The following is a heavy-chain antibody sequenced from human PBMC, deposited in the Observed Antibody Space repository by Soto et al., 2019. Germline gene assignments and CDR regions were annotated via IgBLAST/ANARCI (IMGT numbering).Heavy chain of an antibody. D-gene: IGHD3-22*01. CDR1: GGTFSSYA. Sequence: SVKVSCKASGGTFSSYAISWVRQAPGQGLEWMGGIIPIFGTANYAQKFQGRVTITADKSTSTAYMELSSLRSEDTAVYYCARSWDYDSSGLGWFDPWGQGTRGTVSS. CDR3: ARSWDYDSSGLGWFDP. CDR2: IIPIFGTA. J-gene: IGHJ5*02. V-gene: IGHV1-69*06.